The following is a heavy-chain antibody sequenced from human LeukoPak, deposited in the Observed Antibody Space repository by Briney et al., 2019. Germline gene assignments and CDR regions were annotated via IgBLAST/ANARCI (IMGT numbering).Heavy chain of an antibody. V-gene: IGHV1-2*02. CDR1: GYTFTGYC. J-gene: IGHJ4*02. D-gene: IGHD5-12*01. CDR2: INPNSGGT. Sequence: ASVKVSCKASGYTFTGYCMHWVRQAPGQGLEWMGWINPNSGGTNYAQKFQGRVTMTRDTSISTAYMELSRLRSDDTAVYYCAREGEWLRFVADYWGQGTLVTVSS. CDR3: AREGEWLRFVADY.